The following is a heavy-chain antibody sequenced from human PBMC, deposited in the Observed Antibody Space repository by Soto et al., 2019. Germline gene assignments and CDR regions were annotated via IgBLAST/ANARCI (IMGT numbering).Heavy chain of an antibody. CDR2: INPNSGGT. J-gene: IGHJ4*02. Sequence: ASVKVSCKASGYTFTGYYMHWVRQAPGQGLEWMGWINPNSGGTKYAQKFQGWVTMTRDTSISTAYMELSRLRSDDTAVDYCARDGCSSTSCYFDYWGQGTLVTVSS. CDR3: ARDGCSSTSCYFDY. V-gene: IGHV1-2*04. CDR1: GYTFTGYY. D-gene: IGHD2-2*01.